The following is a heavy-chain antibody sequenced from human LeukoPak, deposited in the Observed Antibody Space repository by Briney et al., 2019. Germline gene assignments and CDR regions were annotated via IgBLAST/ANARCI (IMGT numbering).Heavy chain of an antibody. J-gene: IGHJ5*02. V-gene: IGHV4-39*07. Sequence: SETLSLTCTVSGGSISSSSYYWGWIRQPPGKGLEWIGSIYYSGSTYYNPSLKSRVTISVDTSKNQFSLKLSSVTAADTAVYYCARAWVAVAGTRFDPWGQGTLVTVSS. D-gene: IGHD6-19*01. CDR2: IYYSGST. CDR3: ARAWVAVAGTRFDP. CDR1: GGSISSSSYY.